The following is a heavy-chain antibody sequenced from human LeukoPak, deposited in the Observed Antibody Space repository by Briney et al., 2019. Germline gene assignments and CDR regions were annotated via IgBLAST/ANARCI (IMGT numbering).Heavy chain of an antibody. V-gene: IGHV1-18*01. D-gene: IGHD3-22*01. J-gene: IGHJ5*02. CDR2: ISAYNGNT. Sequence: ASVKVSCKASGYTFTSYGISWVRQAPGQGLEGMGWISAYNGNTNYAQKLQGRVTMTTDTSTSTAYMELRSLRSDDTAVYYCARDGNYYDSSGYPDPWGQGTLVTVSS. CDR3: ARDGNYYDSSGYPDP. CDR1: GYTFTSYG.